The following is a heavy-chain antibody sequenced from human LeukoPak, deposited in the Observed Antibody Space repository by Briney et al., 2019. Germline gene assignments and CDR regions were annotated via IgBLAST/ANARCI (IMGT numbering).Heavy chain of an antibody. CDR2: LIPIFGTP. Sequence: GASVKVSCKASGGTFSNYAITWVRQAPGQGIEWMGGLIPIFGTPNYAQKFQGRVTITADKSTSTAYMELSSLRSEDTAVYYCARYYYDSSGYYYVGYYFDYWGQGTLVTVSS. CDR1: GGTFSNYA. V-gene: IGHV1-69*06. CDR3: ARYYYDSSGYYYVGYYFDY. D-gene: IGHD3-22*01. J-gene: IGHJ4*02.